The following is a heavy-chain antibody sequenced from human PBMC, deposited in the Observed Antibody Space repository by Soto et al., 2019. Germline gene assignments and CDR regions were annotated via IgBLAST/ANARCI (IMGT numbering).Heavy chain of an antibody. CDR1: GYTFTNDY. D-gene: IGHD3-10*01. CDR2: INPSNGTT. Sequence: QVQLVQSGAEVKKPGASVKVSCKASGYTFTNDYMHWVRQAPGQGLEWMGIINPSNGTTSYALKFQGRVTMTRETSTSTVHMELSSLRSDDTAVYCCANASWDRVRGGKEVDYVGQGTLVTVSS. CDR3: ANASWDRVRGGKEVDY. J-gene: IGHJ4*02. V-gene: IGHV1-46*01.